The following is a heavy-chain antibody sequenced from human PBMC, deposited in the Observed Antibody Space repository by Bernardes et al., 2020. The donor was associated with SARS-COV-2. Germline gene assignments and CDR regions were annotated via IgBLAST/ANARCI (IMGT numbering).Heavy chain of an antibody. J-gene: IGHJ4*02. CDR2: INPNSGGT. Sequence: ASVKVSCKASGYTFTGYYMHWVRQAPGQGLEWMGWINPNSGGTNYAQKFQGWVTMTRDTSISTAYMELSRLRSDDTAVYYCARGPYYYDSSGSLHYWGQGTLVTVSS. CDR1: GYTFTGYY. V-gene: IGHV1-2*04. CDR3: ARGPYYYDSSGSLHY. D-gene: IGHD3-22*01.